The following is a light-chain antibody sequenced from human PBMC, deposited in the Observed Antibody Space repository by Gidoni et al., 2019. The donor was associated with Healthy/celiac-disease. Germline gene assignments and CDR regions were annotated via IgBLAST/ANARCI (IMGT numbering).Light chain of an antibody. CDR3: QQYGGSPAAYT. CDR1: QSVYSNY. J-gene: IGKJ2*01. V-gene: IGKV3-20*01. CDR2: GAS. Sequence: EIVLTQSPGTLSLSPWDRATLSCRASQSVYSNYLAWYQQRPGQSPRLLIYGASNRATGIPERFSGSGSGTDFTLSISRLEPEDFGVYYCQQYGGSPAAYTFGQGTKLEIK.